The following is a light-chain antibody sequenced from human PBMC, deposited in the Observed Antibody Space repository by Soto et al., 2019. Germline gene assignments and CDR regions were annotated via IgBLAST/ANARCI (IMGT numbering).Light chain of an antibody. CDR2: DVN. J-gene: IGLJ2*01. CDR3: CSYAGTYTV. CDR1: SSDIGSYNY. V-gene: IGLV2-11*01. Sequence: QSALTQPRSVSGSPGQSVTISCTGTSSDIGSYNYVSWYQQHPGKAPKLIIYDVNKRPSGVPDRFSGSKSGNTASLTISGLQAEDEADYYCCSYAGTYTVFGGGTKLTVL.